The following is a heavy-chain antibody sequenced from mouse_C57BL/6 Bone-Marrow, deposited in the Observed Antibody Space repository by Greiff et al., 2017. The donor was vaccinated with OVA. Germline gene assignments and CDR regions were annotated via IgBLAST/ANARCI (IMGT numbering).Heavy chain of an antibody. CDR2: ISYSGST. J-gene: IGHJ1*03. CDR3: ARLSGSAHWYFDV. Sequence: VHVKQSGPGLAKPSQTLSLTCSVTGYSITSDYWNWIRKFPGNKLEYMGYISYSGSTYYNPSLKSRISITRDTSKNQYYLQLNSVTTEDTATYYCARLSGSAHWYFDVWGTGTTVTVSS. CDR1: GYSITSDY. D-gene: IGHD1-1*01. V-gene: IGHV3-8*01.